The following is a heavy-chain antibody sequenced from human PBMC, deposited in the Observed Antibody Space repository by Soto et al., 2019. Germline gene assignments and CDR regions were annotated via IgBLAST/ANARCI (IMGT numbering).Heavy chain of an antibody. V-gene: IGHV4-39*01. D-gene: IGHD3-22*01. CDR1: GGSISSSSYY. CDR3: ARIARADYYDSSGYLDY. Sequence: SETLSLTCTVSGGSISSSSYYWGWIRQPPGKGLEWIGSIYYSGSTYHNPSLKSRVTISVDTSKNQFSLKLSSVTAADTAVYYCARIARADYYDSSGYLDYWGQGTLVTVSS. CDR2: IYYSGST. J-gene: IGHJ4*02.